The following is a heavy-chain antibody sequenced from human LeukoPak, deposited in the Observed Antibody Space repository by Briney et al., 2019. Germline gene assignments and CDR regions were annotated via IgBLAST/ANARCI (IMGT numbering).Heavy chain of an antibody. CDR1: GVSFDDYY. Sequence: SETLSLTCAVSGVSFDDYYWSWVRQTPGKGLEWIGEINHSGYTNDSPSLKSRVTLPIDTSRKQFSLNLRSVTVADAGIYYCTRMTTGHDYWGQGTLVTVSS. CDR3: TRMTTGHDY. J-gene: IGHJ4*02. D-gene: IGHD4-17*01. CDR2: INHSGYT. V-gene: IGHV4-34*01.